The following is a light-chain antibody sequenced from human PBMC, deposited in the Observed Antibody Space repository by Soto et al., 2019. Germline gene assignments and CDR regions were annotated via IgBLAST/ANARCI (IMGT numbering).Light chain of an antibody. Sequence: QSVLTQPASVSGSPGQSITISCTGTSSDVGSYNLVSWYQQHPGKAPKLMIYEGSKRPSGVSNRFSGSKSGNTASLTISGLQAEDEADYYCCSSAGTSTLRYVFGTATKVT. CDR1: SSDVGSYNL. CDR2: EGS. J-gene: IGLJ1*01. CDR3: CSSAGTSTLRYV. V-gene: IGLV2-23*01.